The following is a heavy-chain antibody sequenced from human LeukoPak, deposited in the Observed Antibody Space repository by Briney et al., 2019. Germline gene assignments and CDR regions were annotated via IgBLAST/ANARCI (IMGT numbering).Heavy chain of an antibody. CDR3: AKDKGVFYFDC. CDR2: IRSDGSDE. Sequence: GGSLRLSCAASGLTFDRCGMHWVRQAPGKGLEWVTFIRSDGSDEYYADSVKGRFTISRDDSKNTLYLQMNSLRAEDTAVYYCAKDKGVFYFDCWGQGTLVTVSS. J-gene: IGHJ4*02. D-gene: IGHD3-10*01. CDR1: GLTFDRCG. V-gene: IGHV3-30*02.